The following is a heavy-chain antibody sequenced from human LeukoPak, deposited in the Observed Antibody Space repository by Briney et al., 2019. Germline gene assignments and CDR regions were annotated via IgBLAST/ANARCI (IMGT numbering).Heavy chain of an antibody. CDR1: GSTFSSYW. CDR2: IKQDGSEK. V-gene: IGHV3-7*01. D-gene: IGHD3-10*01. CDR3: ARENYGSGRSYYYGMDV. Sequence: GGSLRLSCAASGSTFSSYWMSWVRQAPGKGLEWVANIKQDGSEKYYVDSVKGRFTISRDNAKNSLYLQMNSLRAEDTAVYYCARENYGSGRSYYYGMDVWGQGTTVTASS. J-gene: IGHJ6*02.